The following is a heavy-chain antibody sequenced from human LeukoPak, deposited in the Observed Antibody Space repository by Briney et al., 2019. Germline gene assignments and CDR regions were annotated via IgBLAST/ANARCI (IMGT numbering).Heavy chain of an antibody. CDR1: GFTFSSYS. J-gene: IGHJ3*02. D-gene: IGHD5-24*01. Sequence: GGSLRLSCAASGFTFSSYSMNWVRQAPGKGLEWVSYISSSSSTIYYADSVKGRFTISRDNAKNSLYLQMNSLRAEDTAVYYCARGRRDGYNLIDAFDIWGLGSMVTVSS. CDR2: ISSSSSTI. CDR3: ARGRRDGYNLIDAFDI. V-gene: IGHV3-48*01.